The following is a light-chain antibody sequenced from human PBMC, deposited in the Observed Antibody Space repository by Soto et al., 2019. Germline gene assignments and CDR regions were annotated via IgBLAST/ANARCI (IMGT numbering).Light chain of an antibody. CDR1: SSDVGGYNY. J-gene: IGLJ2*01. Sequence: QSALTQPASMSGSPGQSITISCTGTSSDVGGYNYVSWYQQHPGKAPKLMISEVSNRPSGVSNRFSGSKSGNTASLTISGLQAEDEADYYYSSYTSSSTLVFGGGTKLTVL. V-gene: IGLV2-14*01. CDR3: SSYTSSSTLV. CDR2: EVS.